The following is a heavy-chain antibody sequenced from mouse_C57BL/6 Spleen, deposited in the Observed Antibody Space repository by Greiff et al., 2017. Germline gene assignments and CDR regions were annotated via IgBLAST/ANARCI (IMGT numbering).Heavy chain of an antibody. CDR3: TRKTGT. D-gene: IGHD4-1*01. CDR2: IDPETGGT. CDR1: GYTFTDYE. V-gene: IGHV1-15*01. Sequence: QVQLQQSGAELVRPGASVTLSCKASGYTFTDYEMHWVKQTPVHGLEWIGAIDPETGGTAYNQKFKGKAILTADKSSSTAYMELRSLTSEDAAVYYCTRKTGTWGQGTLVTVSA. J-gene: IGHJ3*01.